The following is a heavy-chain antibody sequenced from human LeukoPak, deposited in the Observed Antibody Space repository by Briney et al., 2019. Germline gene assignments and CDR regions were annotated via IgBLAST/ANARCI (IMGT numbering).Heavy chain of an antibody. CDR2: IKSKTDGGTT. V-gene: IGHV3-15*01. CDR3: AKDRSYGQFDY. Sequence: GGSLRLSCAAPGFTFSNAWMSWVRQAPGKGLEWVGRIKSKTDGGTTDYAAPVKGRFTISRDDSKNTLYLQMNSLKTEDTAVYYCAKDRSYGQFDYWGQGTLVTVSS. D-gene: IGHD5-18*01. J-gene: IGHJ4*02. CDR1: GFTFSNAW.